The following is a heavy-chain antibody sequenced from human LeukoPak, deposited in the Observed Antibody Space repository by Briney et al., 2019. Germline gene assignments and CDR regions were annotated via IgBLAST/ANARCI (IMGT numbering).Heavy chain of an antibody. CDR2: ICGSGRR. CDR1: GFTVSTNY. V-gene: IGHV3-53*01. CDR3: ARDTLGPRGDY. J-gene: IGHJ4*02. Sequence: GGSLRLSCAASGFTVSTNYMSWVRQAPGKGLEGVSIICGSGRRYYADSVKGRFTISRDNSKNTVYLQMNSLRAADTAVYYCARDTLGPRGDYWGQGTLVTVSS. D-gene: IGHD3-16*01.